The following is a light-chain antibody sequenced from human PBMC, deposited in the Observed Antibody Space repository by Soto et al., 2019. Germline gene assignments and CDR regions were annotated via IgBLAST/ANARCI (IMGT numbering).Light chain of an antibody. CDR1: SSNIGAGYD. J-gene: IGLJ1*01. CDR2: GNS. V-gene: IGLV1-40*01. CDR3: QSYDSSLSGYV. Sequence: QSVLTQPPSVSGAPGQRVTISCTGSSSNIGAGYDVHWYQQLPGTAPKLLIYGNSNRPSGVPDRFSGSKSGTSVSLAITGLQAEDEADYYRQSYDSSLSGYVFATGTTLTVL.